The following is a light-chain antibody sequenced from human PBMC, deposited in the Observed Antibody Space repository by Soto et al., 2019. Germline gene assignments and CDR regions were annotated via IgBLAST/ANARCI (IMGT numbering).Light chain of an antibody. CDR1: QGVGST. Sequence: ELVLTQSPATLSVSPGERATLSCRASQGVGSTLAWYQQVPGRAPRLLIYDASTRATGIPARFSGSGSGTEFTLIISSLQSEDFALYYCQQYGDSPLTFGGGTKVDIK. J-gene: IGKJ4*01. CDR2: DAS. V-gene: IGKV3-15*01. CDR3: QQYGDSPLT.